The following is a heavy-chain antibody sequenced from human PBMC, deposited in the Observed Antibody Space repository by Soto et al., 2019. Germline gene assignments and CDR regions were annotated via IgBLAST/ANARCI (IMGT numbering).Heavy chain of an antibody. CDR3: ARDKITGLFDY. CDR1: GGSFSGYY. J-gene: IGHJ4*02. CDR2: INHSGST. D-gene: IGHD2-8*02. V-gene: IGHV4-34*01. Sequence: QVQLQQWGAGLLKPSETLSLTCAVYGGSFSGYYWTWIRQPPGTGLEWIGEINHSGSTNYNPSLKSRVTISVDTYKNQFSPKLTSVTAAATAVYYCARDKITGLFDYWGQGTLVTVSS.